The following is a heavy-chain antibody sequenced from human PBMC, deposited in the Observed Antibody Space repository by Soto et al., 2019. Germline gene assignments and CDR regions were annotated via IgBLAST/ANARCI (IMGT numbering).Heavy chain of an antibody. CDR2: IYPCDSAK. D-gene: IGHD6-6*01. CDR3: ARQSPHPSSGLDL. J-gene: IGHJ6*02. Sequence: GGYLKISWKGSGYISSSYWIVWVRQMPGKGLEWIGFIYPCDSAKRSHPSFQGQVTISVDKSINTVYLQWSRLKASDAAIYCCARQSPHPSSGLDLWGQGTTVTVSS. CDR1: GYISSSYW. V-gene: IGHV5-51*01.